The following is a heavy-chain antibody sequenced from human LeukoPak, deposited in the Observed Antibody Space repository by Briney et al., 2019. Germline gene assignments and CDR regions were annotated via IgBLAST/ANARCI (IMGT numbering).Heavy chain of an antibody. V-gene: IGHV3-20*01. D-gene: IGHD1-20*01. CDR1: GFTFDDYG. J-gene: IGHJ5*02. Sequence: PGGSLRLSCAASGFTFDDYGMSWVRQAPGKGLEWVSGINWNGGSTGYADSVKGRFTISRDNAKNSLYLQMNSLRAEDTALYHCARDIITGTNRRNWFDPWGQGTLVTVSS. CDR3: ARDIITGTNRRNWFDP. CDR2: INWNGGST.